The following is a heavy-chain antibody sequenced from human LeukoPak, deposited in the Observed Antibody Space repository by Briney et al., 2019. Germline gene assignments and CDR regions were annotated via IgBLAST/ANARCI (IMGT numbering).Heavy chain of an antibody. Sequence: PSETLSLTCTVSGYSISSGYYWGWIRQPPGSGLEWIVSIYHSGSTYHSPSLKSRVTISVNTSKNQFSLKLSSVTAADTAVYYCARVHNGWSYFDYWGQGTLVTVSS. CDR2: IYHSGST. J-gene: IGHJ4*02. V-gene: IGHV4-38-2*02. CDR3: ARVHNGWSYFDY. D-gene: IGHD6-19*01. CDR1: GYSISSGYY.